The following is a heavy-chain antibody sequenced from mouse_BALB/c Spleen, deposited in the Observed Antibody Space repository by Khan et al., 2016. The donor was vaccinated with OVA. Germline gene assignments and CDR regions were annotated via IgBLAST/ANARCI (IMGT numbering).Heavy chain of an antibody. D-gene: IGHD4-1*01. V-gene: IGHV1-18*01. J-gene: IGHJ3*01. Sequence: EVKLQQSGPELVKPGDSVKIPCKASRFTFTDYNIDWVKQSHGKSLEWIGNINPDNGGSFYNQKFRRKVTLTVDKTSSTAYMDLRSLTSEDTAVYYCVTGTCFAYWGQGTLVTVSA. CDR3: VTGTCFAY. CDR2: INPDNGGS. CDR1: RFTFTDYN.